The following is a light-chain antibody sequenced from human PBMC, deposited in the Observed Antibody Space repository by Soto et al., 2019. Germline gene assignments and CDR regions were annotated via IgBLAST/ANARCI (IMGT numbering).Light chain of an antibody. V-gene: IGKV4-1*01. J-gene: IGKJ1*01. Sequence: DIVLTQSPDSLAVSLGERATISCKSSQSVLDRSNNKNYLAWYQQKPGQPPQMLFYWASTRESGVPDRFSGSGSGTDFTLTISGLQSEDVAVYFSHQYHTSPHSFGQGTTVQIK. CDR1: QSVLDRSNNKNY. CDR2: WAS. CDR3: HQYHTSPHS.